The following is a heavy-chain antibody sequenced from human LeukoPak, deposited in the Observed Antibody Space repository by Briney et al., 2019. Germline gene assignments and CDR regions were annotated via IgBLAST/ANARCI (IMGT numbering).Heavy chain of an antibody. D-gene: IGHD3-10*01. Sequence: SETLSLTCTVSGGSISSSSYYWGWIRQPPGKGLEWIGSIYHSGSTYYNPSLKSRVTISVDTSKNQFSLKLSSVTAADTAVYYCARDFFDYYGSGSFRSSYNWFDPWGQGTLVTVSS. CDR2: IYHSGST. J-gene: IGHJ5*02. CDR1: GGSISSSSYY. CDR3: ARDFFDYYGSGSFRSSYNWFDP. V-gene: IGHV4-39*07.